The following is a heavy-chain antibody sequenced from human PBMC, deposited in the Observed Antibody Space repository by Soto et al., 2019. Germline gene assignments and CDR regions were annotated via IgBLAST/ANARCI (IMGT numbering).Heavy chain of an antibody. CDR2: IIPILGIA. D-gene: IGHD3-16*01. Sequence: QVQLVQSGAEVKKPGSSVKVSCKASGGTFSSYTISWVRQAPGQGLEWMGRIIPILGIANYAQKFQGRVRIPADKSTSTAYMGLSSRRSEDTALYSCAGLGARGIDWGRGTLVTVSS. V-gene: IGHV1-69*02. CDR1: GGTFSSYT. CDR3: AGLGARGID. J-gene: IGHJ4*02.